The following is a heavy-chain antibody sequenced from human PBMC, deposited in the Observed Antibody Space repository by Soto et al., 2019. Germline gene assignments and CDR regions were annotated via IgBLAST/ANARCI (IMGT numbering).Heavy chain of an antibody. V-gene: IGHV3-30*18. CDR2: ISYDGSNK. CDR1: GFTFSSYG. Sequence: QVQLVESGGGVVQPGRSLRLSCAASGFTFSSYGMHWVRQAPGKGLEWVAVISYDGSNKYYEDSVKGRFTISRDNSKTTMYLQMNSLRAEDTAVYYCAKDRARYCGGGSCYSIFDYWGQGTLVTVSS. D-gene: IGHD2-15*01. CDR3: AKDRARYCGGGSCYSIFDY. J-gene: IGHJ4*02.